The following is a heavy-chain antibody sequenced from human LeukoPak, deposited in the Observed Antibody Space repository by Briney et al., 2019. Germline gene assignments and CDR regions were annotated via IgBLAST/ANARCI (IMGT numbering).Heavy chain of an antibody. Sequence: GRSLRLSCAASGFTFSSYAMHWVRQAPGKGLEWVAVISYDGSNKYYADSVKGRFTISRDNSKNTLYLQINSLRAEDTAVYYCARVSSAPEYSSSPREFDYWGQGTLVTVSS. D-gene: IGHD6-6*01. CDR3: ARVSSAPEYSSSPREFDY. V-gene: IGHV3-30*04. CDR1: GFTFSSYA. J-gene: IGHJ4*02. CDR2: ISYDGSNK.